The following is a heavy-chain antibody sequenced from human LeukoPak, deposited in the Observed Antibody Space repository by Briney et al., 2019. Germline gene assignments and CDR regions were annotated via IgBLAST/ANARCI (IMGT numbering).Heavy chain of an antibody. CDR3: ATSIAVADTFDY. D-gene: IGHD6-19*01. CDR1: GFTFSSYS. CDR2: ISYDGSNK. Sequence: GGSLRLSCAASGFTFSSYSMHWVRQAPGKGLEWVAVISYDGSNKYYADSVKGRFTISRDNSKNTLYLQMNSLRAEDTAVYYCATSIAVADTFDYWGQGTLVTVSS. V-gene: IGHV3-30*03. J-gene: IGHJ4*02.